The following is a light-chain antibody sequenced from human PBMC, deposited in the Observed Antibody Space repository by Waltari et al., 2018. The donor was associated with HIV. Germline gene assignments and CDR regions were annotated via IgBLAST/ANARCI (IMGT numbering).Light chain of an antibody. V-gene: IGKV3-20*01. CDR1: QSVTRNF. Sequence: LSPGDRATLSCRASQSVTRNFLAWYQQKRGQAPRLLIYDASTRATGIPDRFSGGGSGTDFTLTISRLEPEDFAVYYCLQYGSSWYTFGQGTNLDI. J-gene: IGKJ2*01. CDR3: LQYGSSWYT. CDR2: DAS.